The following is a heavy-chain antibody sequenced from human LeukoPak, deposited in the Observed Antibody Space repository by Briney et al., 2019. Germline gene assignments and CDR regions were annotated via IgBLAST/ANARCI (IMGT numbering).Heavy chain of an antibody. J-gene: IGHJ4*02. CDR3: ARGARYLGWFVVGRPPSEYYLDN. D-gene: IGHD3-3*01. V-gene: IGHV4-34*01. CDR2: INHDGST. CDR1: GGSFSGHY. Sequence: SETLSLTCAVYGGSFSGHYWNWIRQPPGKGLEWIGGINHDGSTNSNPSLRSRVTISVDTSKNQFSLRLTSVSAADTAVYHCARGARYLGWFVVGRPPSEYYLDNWGQGTQVTVSS.